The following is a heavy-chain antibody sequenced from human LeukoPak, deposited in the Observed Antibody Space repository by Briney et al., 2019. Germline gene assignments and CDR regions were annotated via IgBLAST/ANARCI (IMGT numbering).Heavy chain of an antibody. CDR2: VSGSGGSK. J-gene: IGHJ6*03. V-gene: IGHV3-23*01. CDR1: GFTFSSYG. Sequence: GGSLRLSCAASGFTFSSYGMSWVRPAQGKGLEWVSSVSGSGGSKYYADSVKGRFTISSDNSKNTLYLQMNSLGAEDTAVYYCAKGYCGGDCYYYYYYMDVWGKGTTVTVSS. D-gene: IGHD2-21*01. CDR3: AKGYCGGDCYYYYYYMDV.